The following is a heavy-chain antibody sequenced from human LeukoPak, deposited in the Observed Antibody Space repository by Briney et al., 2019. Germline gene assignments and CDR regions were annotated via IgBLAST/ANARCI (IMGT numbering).Heavy chain of an antibody. CDR3: ARVPRYYDILTGYVYYYYMDV. CDR2: IYYNGYT. J-gene: IGHJ6*03. Sequence: SETLSLTCTVSGGSIGTYYWSWIRQPPGKGLEWIGYIYYNGYTDYNPSLKSRITISLNASKNQFSLRLSSVTAADTAVYYCARVPRYYDILTGYVYYYYMDVWGKGTTVTVSS. D-gene: IGHD3-9*01. CDR1: GGSIGTYY. V-gene: IGHV4-59*01.